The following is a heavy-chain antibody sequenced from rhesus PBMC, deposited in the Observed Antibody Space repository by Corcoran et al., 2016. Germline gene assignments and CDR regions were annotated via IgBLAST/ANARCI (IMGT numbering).Heavy chain of an antibody. CDR3: VKAYGSSYTTYYFDY. D-gene: IGHD4-29*01. J-gene: IGHJ4*01. V-gene: IGHV4-165*01. Sequence: QVQLQESGPGLVKPSETLSLTCAVSGGSFSGYYWGWIRQPPGKGLEWIGHISGGSGSTDYNPSLKNRVTISTDTSKNQFSLKLSSVTAADMAVYYCVKAYGSSYTTYYFDYWDQGV. CDR2: ISGGSGST. CDR1: GGSFSGYY.